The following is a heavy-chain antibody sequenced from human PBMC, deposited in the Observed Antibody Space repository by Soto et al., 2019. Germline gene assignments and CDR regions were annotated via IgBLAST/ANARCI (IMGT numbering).Heavy chain of an antibody. CDR2: ISGSGGST. Sequence: EVQLLESGGGLVQPGGSLSLSCAASGFTFSSYAMSWVRQAPGKGLEWVSAISGSGGSTYYADSVKGRFTISRDNSKNTLYLQMNSLRAEDTAVYYCAKASGASSSSVWEDFDYWGQGTLVTVSS. CDR3: AKASGASSSSVWEDFDY. V-gene: IGHV3-23*01. D-gene: IGHD6-6*01. J-gene: IGHJ4*02. CDR1: GFTFSSYA.